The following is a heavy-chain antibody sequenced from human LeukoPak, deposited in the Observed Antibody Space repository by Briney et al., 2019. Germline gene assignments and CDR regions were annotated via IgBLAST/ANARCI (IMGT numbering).Heavy chain of an antibody. CDR2: IGSSGSTV. V-gene: IGHV3-48*02. D-gene: IGHD4-17*01. CDR1: GFTFSSYS. Sequence: GGSLRLSCAASGFTFSSYSMNWVRQAPGKGLEWVSYIGSSGSTVYYADSVKGRFTISRDNAKNSLYLQMNSLRDEDTAVYYCARDTLVYADSPDAFDIWGQGTMVTVSS. CDR3: ARDTLVYADSPDAFDI. J-gene: IGHJ3*02.